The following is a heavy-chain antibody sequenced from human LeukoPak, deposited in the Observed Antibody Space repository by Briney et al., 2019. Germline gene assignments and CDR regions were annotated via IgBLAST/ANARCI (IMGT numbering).Heavy chain of an antibody. Sequence: PGGSLRLSCAVSGFTFSGHWMFWVRQAPGKGLEWVSSTNSDGSSRGYTDSVKGRFTVSRDNAKNTLYLQMNSLRAEDTAVYYCASDTVPENYDFWSGYPVDRDYWGQGTLVTVSS. CDR2: TNSDGSSR. D-gene: IGHD3-3*01. J-gene: IGHJ4*02. CDR3: ASDTVPENYDFWSGYPVDRDY. CDR1: GFTFSGHW. V-gene: IGHV3-74*01.